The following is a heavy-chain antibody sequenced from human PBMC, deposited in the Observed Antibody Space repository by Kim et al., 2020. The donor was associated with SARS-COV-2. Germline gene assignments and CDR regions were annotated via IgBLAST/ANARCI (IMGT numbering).Heavy chain of an antibody. Sequence: SETLSLTCTVSGGSISSYYWSWIRQPPGQGLEWIGYIYYSGSTNYNPSLKSRVTISVDTSKNQFSLKLSSVTAAGTAVYYCAGAGGYSSSSCCMDGWGQGATVTVSS. V-gene: IGHV4-59*01. CDR3: AGAGGYSSSSCCMDG. CDR2: IYYSGST. D-gene: IGHD6-6*01. CDR1: GGSISSYY. J-gene: IGHJ6*02.